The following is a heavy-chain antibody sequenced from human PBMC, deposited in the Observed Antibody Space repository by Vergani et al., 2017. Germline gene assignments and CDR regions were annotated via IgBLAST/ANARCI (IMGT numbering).Heavy chain of an antibody. Sequence: QVKLQQWGAGLLKPSETLSLTCAVYGGSFSDYYWSWIRQPPGRGLEWIGEINHSGRTNYKPSLKSRVTISVDTSKNQFSLKLSSVTAADTAVYYCARGPLGSGRNWGQGTLVTVSS. J-gene: IGHJ4*02. CDR1: GGSFSDYY. CDR2: INHSGRT. V-gene: IGHV4-34*01. CDR3: ARGPLGSGRN. D-gene: IGHD3-10*01.